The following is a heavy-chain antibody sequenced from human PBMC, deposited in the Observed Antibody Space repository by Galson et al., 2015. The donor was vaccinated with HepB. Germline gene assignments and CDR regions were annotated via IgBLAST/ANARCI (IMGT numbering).Heavy chain of an antibody. CDR1: GYSFTSYW. J-gene: IGHJ4*02. CDR3: ARSPKYNYGQTLGY. D-gene: IGHD5-18*01. CDR2: IDPSDSFT. Sequence: QSGAEVKKPGESLRISCKGSGYSFTSYWINWVRQMPGKGLELMGRIDPSDSFTKYSPSFQGHVTFSADKSINTAYLQWSSLKASDTAMYYCARSPKYNYGQTLGYWGQGTLVTVSS. V-gene: IGHV5-10-1*01.